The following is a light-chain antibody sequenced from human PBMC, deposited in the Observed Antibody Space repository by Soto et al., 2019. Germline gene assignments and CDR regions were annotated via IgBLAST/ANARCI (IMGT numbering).Light chain of an antibody. CDR1: QSVRTN. CDR3: QQYNIWPRIT. V-gene: IGKV3-15*01. CDR2: GVS. Sequence: EIVFTQSPATLSVSPGERVALSCRASQSVRTNLAWYQQKTGQAPSLLMYGVSTRATGIPARFRGGGSGTDFYLTISSTQSEDFTVYYCQQYNIWPRITFGQRTRLEIK. J-gene: IGKJ5*01.